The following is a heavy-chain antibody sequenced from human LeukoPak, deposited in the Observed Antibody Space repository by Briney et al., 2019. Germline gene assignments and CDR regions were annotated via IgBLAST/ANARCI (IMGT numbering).Heavy chain of an antibody. Sequence: ASVKVSCKTSGYTFTANHMHWVRQAPGQGREWVGLINPSSGGTNYVQKFQGRVTMTRDTSITTHYMELTRLRADDTAVYYCARDLDEVAGSNWGQGTLITVSS. V-gene: IGHV1-2*02. CDR2: INPSSGGT. D-gene: IGHD6-19*01. CDR3: ARDLDEVAGSN. J-gene: IGHJ4*02. CDR1: GYTFTANH.